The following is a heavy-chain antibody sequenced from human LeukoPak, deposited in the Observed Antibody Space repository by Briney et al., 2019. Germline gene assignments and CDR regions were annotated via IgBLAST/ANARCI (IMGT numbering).Heavy chain of an antibody. CDR1: GDSVSSNSAA. V-gene: IGHV6-1*01. CDR2: TYYRSKWYN. D-gene: IGHD3-16*01. J-gene: IGHJ6*03. Sequence: SQTLSLTCAISGDSVSSNSAAWNWIRQSPSRGLEWLGRTYYRSKWYNDYAVSVKTRITINPDTSKNQFSLQLNSVTPEDTAVYYCARGSLMGALDPYYMDVWGKGTTVTVSS. CDR3: ARGSLMGALDPYYMDV.